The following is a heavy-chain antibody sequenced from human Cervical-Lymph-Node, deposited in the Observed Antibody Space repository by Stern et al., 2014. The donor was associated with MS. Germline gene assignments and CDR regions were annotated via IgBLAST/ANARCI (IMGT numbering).Heavy chain of an antibody. CDR1: GFTFRSYW. V-gene: IGHV3-74*01. J-gene: IGHJ5*02. Sequence: EVQLVESGGGLVQPGGSLRLSCAASGFTFRSYWMHWVRQAPGKGLVWVSRINSDGSSTSYADSVKGRFTISRDNAKNTLYLQMNSLRAEDTAVYYCARDPSYCGGDCYANWFDPWGQGTLVTVSS. D-gene: IGHD2-21*02. CDR3: ARDPSYCGGDCYANWFDP. CDR2: INSDGSST.